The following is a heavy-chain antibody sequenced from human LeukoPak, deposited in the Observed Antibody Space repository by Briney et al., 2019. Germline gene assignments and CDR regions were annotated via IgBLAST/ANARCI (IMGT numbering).Heavy chain of an antibody. CDR3: ARAPSWVGINYYCMDV. Sequence: ASVKVSCKASGGTFSSYAISWVRQATGQGLEWMGWMNPNSGNTGYAQRFQGRVTITRNTSISTAYMELSSLRSEDTAVYYCARAPSWVGINYYCMDVWGKGTTVTVSS. V-gene: IGHV1-8*03. D-gene: IGHD1-14*01. J-gene: IGHJ6*03. CDR1: GGTFSSYA. CDR2: MNPNSGNT.